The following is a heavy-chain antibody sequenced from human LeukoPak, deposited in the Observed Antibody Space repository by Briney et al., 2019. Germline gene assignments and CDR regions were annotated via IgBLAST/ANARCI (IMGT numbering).Heavy chain of an antibody. CDR1: GGSFSGYY. CDR2: INHSGSA. Sequence: SETLSLTCAVYGGSFSGYYWRWIRQPPGKGLEWIGEINHSGSANYNPSLKSRVTISEDTSKNQFSLKLSSVTAADTAVYYCASADYYDSSGYYSPFNYWGQGTLVTVSS. J-gene: IGHJ4*02. D-gene: IGHD3-22*01. V-gene: IGHV4-34*01. CDR3: ASADYYDSSGYYSPFNY.